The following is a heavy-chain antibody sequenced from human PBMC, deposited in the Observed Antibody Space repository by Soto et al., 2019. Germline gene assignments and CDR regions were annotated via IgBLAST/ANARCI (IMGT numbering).Heavy chain of an antibody. J-gene: IGHJ6*02. V-gene: IGHV1-46*01. CDR1: GYTFTSYY. Sequence: ASVKVSCKASGYTFTSYYMHWVRQAPGQGLEWMGIINPSGGSTSYAQKFQGRVTMTRDTSTSTVYMELSSLRSEDTAVYYCASFKRSIAVAAGMDVWGQGTTVTVSS. CDR2: INPSGGST. D-gene: IGHD6-19*01. CDR3: ASFKRSIAVAAGMDV.